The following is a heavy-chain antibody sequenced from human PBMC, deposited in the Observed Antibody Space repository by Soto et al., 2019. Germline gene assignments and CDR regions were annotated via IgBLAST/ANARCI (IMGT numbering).Heavy chain of an antibody. Sequence: SETLSLTCAVYGGSFSVYYWSWIRQPPGKGLEWIGEIKHSGSTNYSPSLKSRSTISVNTSKKQFSLKLNAVTAADTTVYYCARGRGAENTFYSSFGMNAWGQGPTVTSP. CDR2: IKHSGST. J-gene: IGHJ6*02. D-gene: IGHD3-16*01. CDR3: ARGRGAENTFYSSFGMNA. V-gene: IGHV4-34*01. CDR1: GGSFSVYY.